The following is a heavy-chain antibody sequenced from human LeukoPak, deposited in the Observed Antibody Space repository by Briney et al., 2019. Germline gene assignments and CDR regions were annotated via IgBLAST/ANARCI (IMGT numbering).Heavy chain of an antibody. CDR1: GGSISSSSYY. D-gene: IGHD3-3*02. CDR3: ARVEAFTNWFDP. J-gene: IGHJ5*02. V-gene: IGHV4-39*07. CDR2: IYYSGST. Sequence: SETLSLTCTVSGGSISSSSYYWGWIRQPPGKGLEWIGSIYYSGSTYDNPSLKSRVTISVDTSKNQFSLKLTSVTAADTAVYYCARVEAFTNWFDPWGQGTLVTVSS.